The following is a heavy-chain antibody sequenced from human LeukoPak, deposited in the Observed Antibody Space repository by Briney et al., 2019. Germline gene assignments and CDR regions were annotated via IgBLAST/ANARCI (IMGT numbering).Heavy chain of an antibody. CDR3: ARVTVLWFGELRNWYFDL. D-gene: IGHD3-10*01. J-gene: IGHJ2*01. CDR1: GGSISSSNW. V-gene: IGHV4-4*02. Sequence: SGTLSLTCAVSGGSISSSNWWSWVRQPPGKGLEWIGEIYHSGSTNYSPSLKSRVTISVDKSKNQFSLKLSSVTAADTAVYYCARVTVLWFGELRNWYFDLWGRGTLVTVSS. CDR2: IYHSGST.